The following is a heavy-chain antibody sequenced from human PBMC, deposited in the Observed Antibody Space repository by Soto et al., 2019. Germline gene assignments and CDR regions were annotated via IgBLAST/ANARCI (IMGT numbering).Heavy chain of an antibody. J-gene: IGHJ4*02. V-gene: IGHV1-46*03. CDR2: INPSGGST. D-gene: IGHD3-10*01. CDR1: GYTFTSYY. Sequence: QVQLVQSGAEVKKPGASVKVSCKASGYTFTSYYMHWVRQAPGQGLEWMGIINPSGGSTSYAQKFQGRLTMTRDTSTSTVYMELSSLRSEDTAVYYCARVFYGSGSYGSLHFDYWGQGTLVTVSS. CDR3: ARVFYGSGSYGSLHFDY.